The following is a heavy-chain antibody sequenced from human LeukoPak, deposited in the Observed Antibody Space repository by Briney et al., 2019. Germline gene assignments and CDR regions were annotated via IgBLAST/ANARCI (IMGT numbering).Heavy chain of an antibody. Sequence: GGSLRLSCTVSGFAFDSYTMNWVRQAPGKGLEWVSSISGFGSYIYYADSVKGRFTISRDNAKNSLYLQMNSLRAEDTALYYCARGSPNSDFHNGMDVWGQGTTVTVSS. J-gene: IGHJ6*02. CDR1: GFAFDSYT. D-gene: IGHD2-21*01. V-gene: IGHV3-21*01. CDR2: ISGFGSYI. CDR3: ARGSPNSDFHNGMDV.